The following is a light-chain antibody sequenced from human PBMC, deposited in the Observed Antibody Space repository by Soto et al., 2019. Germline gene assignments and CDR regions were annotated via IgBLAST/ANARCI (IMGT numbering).Light chain of an antibody. V-gene: IGKV2-30*01. CDR3: MQAALWPPA. J-gene: IGKJ1*01. Sequence: DVVMTQSPLSLPVTLGQPASISCRSSQSLVYSDGNTYLNWFQQRPGQSPRHLLYKVSNRDSGVPDRFSGSVSGTDFTLKISRVEAEDVGVYYCMQAALWPPAFGQGTKVEIK. CDR2: KVS. CDR1: QSLVYSDGNTY.